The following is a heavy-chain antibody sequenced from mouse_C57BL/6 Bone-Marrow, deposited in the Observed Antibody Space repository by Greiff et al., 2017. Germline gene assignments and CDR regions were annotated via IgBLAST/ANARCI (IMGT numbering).Heavy chain of an antibody. CDR1: GYTFTSYG. CDR3: ARGDYYAMDY. Sequence: VQLQQSGAELARPGASVKLSCKASGYTFTSYGISWVKQRTGQGLEWIGEIYPRSGNTYYNEKFKGKATLTADKSSSTAYMELRSLTSEDAAVYFCARGDYYAMDYWGQGTSVTVSS. V-gene: IGHV1-81*01. J-gene: IGHJ4*01. CDR2: IYPRSGNT.